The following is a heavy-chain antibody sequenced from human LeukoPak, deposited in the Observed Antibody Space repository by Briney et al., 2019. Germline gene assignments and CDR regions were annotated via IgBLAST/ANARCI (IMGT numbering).Heavy chain of an antibody. Sequence: PSETLSLTCTVSGGSISSSSYYWGWIRQPPGKGLEWIGSIYYSGSTYYNPSLKSRVTISVDTSKNQFSLKLSSVTAADTAVYYCARVHSGTLWYRGQGTLVTVSS. D-gene: IGHD2-21*01. CDR3: ARVHSGTLWY. CDR2: IYYSGST. V-gene: IGHV4-39*01. CDR1: GGSISSSSYY. J-gene: IGHJ4*02.